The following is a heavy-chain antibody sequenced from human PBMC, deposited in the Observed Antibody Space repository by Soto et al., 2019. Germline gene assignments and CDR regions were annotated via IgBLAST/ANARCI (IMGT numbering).Heavy chain of an antibody. V-gene: IGHV3-30*18. CDR2: ISYDGSNK. J-gene: IGHJ6*02. D-gene: IGHD6-13*01. CDR3: AKDEYSSSWYAYYYYYGMDV. Sequence: PGGSLRISCAASVFTFSIYAMDWVRQAPGNGLDLVAVISYDGSNKYYADSVKGRFTISRDNSKNTLYLQMNSLRAEDTAVYYCAKDEYSSSWYAYYYYYGMDVWGQGTTVTVSS. CDR1: VFTFSIYA.